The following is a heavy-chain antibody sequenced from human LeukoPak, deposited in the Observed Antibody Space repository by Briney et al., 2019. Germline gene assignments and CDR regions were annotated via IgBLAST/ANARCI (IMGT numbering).Heavy chain of an antibody. CDR1: GGSFSSSSYY. V-gene: IGHV4-30-4*01. CDR2: IYYSGST. Sequence: PSETLSLTCTVSGGSFSSSSYYWTWIRQSPGKGLEWIGYIYYSGSTNYNPSLKSRVIISIDTSKSQFPLKLTSVTAADTAVYYCARGVWYGELPPDYWGQGTLVTVSS. J-gene: IGHJ4*02. D-gene: IGHD3-10*01. CDR3: ARGVWYGELPPDY.